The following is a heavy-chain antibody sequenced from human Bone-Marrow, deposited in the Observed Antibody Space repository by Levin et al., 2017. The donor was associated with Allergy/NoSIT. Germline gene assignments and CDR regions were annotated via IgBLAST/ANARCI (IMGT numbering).Heavy chain of an antibody. CDR1: GGSISSSNYY. V-gene: IGHV4-39*01. Sequence: PGGSLRLSCSVAGGSISSSNYYWGWIRQPPGKGLEWIGSVFYSGRTYYNPSLKSRVTISVDTSKNQFSLKVASVTAADTAVYYCARVGSIGAGGTYFYYYGMDVWGQGTTVTVSS. D-gene: IGHD1-1*01. CDR3: ARVGSIGAGGTYFYYYGMDV. CDR2: VFYSGRT. J-gene: IGHJ6*02.